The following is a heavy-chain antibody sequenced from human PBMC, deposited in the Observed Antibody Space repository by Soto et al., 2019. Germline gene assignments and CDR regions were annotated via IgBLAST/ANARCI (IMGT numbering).Heavy chain of an antibody. CDR2: ISGSGGST. D-gene: IGHD2-2*01. J-gene: IGHJ5*02. CDR1: GFTFSSYA. CDR3: AKVPGYCSSTSCYLPWFDP. V-gene: IGHV3-23*01. Sequence: GGSLRLSCAASGFTFSSYAMSLVRQAPGKGLEWVSAISGSGGSTYYADSVKGRFTISRDNSKNTLYLQMNSLRAEDTAVYYCAKVPGYCSSTSCYLPWFDPWGQGTLLTVSS.